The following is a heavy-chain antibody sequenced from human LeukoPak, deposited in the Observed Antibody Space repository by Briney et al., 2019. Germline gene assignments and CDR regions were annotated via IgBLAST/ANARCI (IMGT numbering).Heavy chain of an antibody. V-gene: IGHV4-34*01. CDR3: ARERTYYYGSGSYRLFDY. J-gene: IGHJ4*02. Sequence: PSETLSLTCAVYGGSFSGYYWSWIRQPPGKGLEWIGEINHSGSTNYNPSLKSRVTISVDTSKNQFSLKLSSVTAADTAVYYCARERTYYYGSGSYRLFDYWGQGTLVTVSS. D-gene: IGHD3-10*01. CDR1: GGSFSGYY. CDR2: INHSGST.